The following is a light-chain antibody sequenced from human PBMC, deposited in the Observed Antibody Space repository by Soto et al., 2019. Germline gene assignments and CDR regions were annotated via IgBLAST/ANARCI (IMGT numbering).Light chain of an antibody. CDR2: DVS. V-gene: IGLV2-14*03. CDR1: SSDVGAYNY. Sequence: QSVLTQPASLSGSPGQSIAISCTGTSSDVGAYNYVSWYQQHPGKAPKLMIYDVSNRPSGVSNRFSGSKSGNTASLTISGLQAEDEADYYCCSYTTSSTYVFGTGTKVTVL. CDR3: CSYTTSSTYV. J-gene: IGLJ1*01.